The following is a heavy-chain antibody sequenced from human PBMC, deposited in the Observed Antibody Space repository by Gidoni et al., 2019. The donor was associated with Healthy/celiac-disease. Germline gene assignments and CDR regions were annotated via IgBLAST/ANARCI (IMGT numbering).Heavy chain of an antibody. J-gene: IGHJ6*02. CDR3: ARGIAVAGYYYYYGMDV. D-gene: IGHD6-19*01. CDR2: IIPIFGTA. V-gene: IGHV1-69*06. CDR1: GGTFIRYA. Sequence: VQLVQSVAAVTKPGSSVKVSRTAYGGTFIRYAIRWVRQAPGQGLEWMGGIIPIFGTANDAQKFQGRVTITADKSTSTAYMELSSLRSEDTAVYYCARGIAVAGYYYYYGMDVWGQGTTVTVSS.